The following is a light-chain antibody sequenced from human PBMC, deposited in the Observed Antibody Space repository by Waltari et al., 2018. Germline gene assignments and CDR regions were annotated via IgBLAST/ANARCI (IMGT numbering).Light chain of an antibody. CDR3: QQYTDWPPTWT. CDR1: ESVSSN. J-gene: IGKJ1*01. Sequence: EIVMTQSPDTLSVSPGERATLSCSASESVSSNLAWYQQKPGQAPTLLILGASTRATGTPARFSGSGSGTEFTLTISSLQSEDLAIYYCQQYTDWPPTWTFGQGTKVEI. CDR2: GAS. V-gene: IGKV3-15*01.